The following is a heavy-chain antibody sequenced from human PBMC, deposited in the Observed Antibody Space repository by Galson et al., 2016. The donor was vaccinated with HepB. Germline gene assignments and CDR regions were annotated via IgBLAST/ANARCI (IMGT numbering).Heavy chain of an antibody. D-gene: IGHD3-3*01. CDR1: GGSISSYY. J-gene: IGHJ4*02. V-gene: IGHV4-59*01. Sequence: SETLSLTCTVSGGSISSYYWTWVRRPPGKGLEWIGYMSYSGRSDYNPSLKSRLTISVDTSKNQFSLKLTSVTAADTAVYFCARGRNTVFGAAVESPVMYYFDYWGQGSLVTVSS. CDR2: MSYSGRS. CDR3: ARGRNTVFGAAVESPVMYYFDY.